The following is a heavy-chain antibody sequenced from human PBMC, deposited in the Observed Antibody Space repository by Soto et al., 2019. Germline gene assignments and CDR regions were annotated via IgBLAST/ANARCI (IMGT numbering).Heavy chain of an antibody. CDR2: MYHSGDT. CDR3: ARKAMRGAAFDF. Sequence: SETLSLTCAVSGYSISSGYYWGWIRQPPGKGLEWIGNMYHSGDTYYNPSLKSRVAISVDTSKNHFSLKLSSVTAADTAVYYCARKAMRGAAFDFWGQATMVTVSS. CDR1: GYSISSGYY. V-gene: IGHV4-38-2*01. J-gene: IGHJ3*01.